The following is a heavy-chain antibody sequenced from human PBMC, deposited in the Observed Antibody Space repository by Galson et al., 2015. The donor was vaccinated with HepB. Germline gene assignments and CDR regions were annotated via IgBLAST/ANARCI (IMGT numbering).Heavy chain of an antibody. CDR2: ISSSGDRT. D-gene: IGHD3-10*01. J-gene: IGHJ6*02. CDR3: ANTNPYVLLWFGELLRGHYGMDV. V-gene: IGHV3-23*01. CDR1: GFTFSNYA. Sequence: SLRLSCAASGFTFSNYAMDWVRQAPGKGLEWVSVISSSGDRTYYADSVRGRFTISRDNSKNTLYLQMNSLRAEDTAVYYCANTNPYVLLWFGELLRGHYGMDVWGQGTTVTVSS.